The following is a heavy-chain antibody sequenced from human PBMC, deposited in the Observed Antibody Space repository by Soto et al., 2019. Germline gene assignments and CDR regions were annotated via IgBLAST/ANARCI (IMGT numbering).Heavy chain of an antibody. CDR3: ARGSGRTFAY. CDR1: GGSFSGYY. V-gene: IGHV4-34*01. CDR2: INHSGST. J-gene: IGHJ4*02. Sequence: QVQLQQWGAGLLKPSETLSLTCAVYGGSFSGYYWNWIRQPPGKGLEWIGEINHSGSTNYTPSPKGRGTISVATSKNQFSLKLSSVTAADTAVYYCARGSGRTFAYWGQGTLVTVSS.